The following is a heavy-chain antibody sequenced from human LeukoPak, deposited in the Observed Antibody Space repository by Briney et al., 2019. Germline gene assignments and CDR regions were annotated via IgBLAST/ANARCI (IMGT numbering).Heavy chain of an antibody. J-gene: IGHJ4*02. Sequence: PGGSLRLSCAASGFTVSSNYMSWVRQAPGKGLEWVSVIYSGGSTYYADSVKGRFTISRDNSKNTLYLQMNSLRAEDTAVYYCATRHGKGPGALDYWGQGTLVTVSS. D-gene: IGHD3-10*01. V-gene: IGHV3-53*01. CDR1: GFTVSSNY. CDR2: IYSGGST. CDR3: ATRHGKGPGALDY.